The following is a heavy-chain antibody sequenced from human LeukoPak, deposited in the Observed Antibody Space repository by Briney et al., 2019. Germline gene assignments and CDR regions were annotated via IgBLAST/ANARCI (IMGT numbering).Heavy chain of an antibody. V-gene: IGHV1-69*13. CDR3: ASYSGSYEVGFDY. Sequence: SVKVSCKASGCTFSNYAISWVRQAPGQGLEWVGGINPIFGTANYAQKFQGRVTITADESTSTAYMEMSSLRSEDTAVYYCASYSGSYEVGFDYWGQGTLVTVSS. D-gene: IGHD1-26*01. J-gene: IGHJ4*02. CDR1: GCTFSNYA. CDR2: INPIFGTA.